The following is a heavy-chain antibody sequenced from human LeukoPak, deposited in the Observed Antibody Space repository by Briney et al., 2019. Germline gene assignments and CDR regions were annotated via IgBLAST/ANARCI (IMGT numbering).Heavy chain of an antibody. CDR2: IYSGGST. CDR1: GFTVSSNY. J-gene: IGHJ6*02. V-gene: IGHV3-66*01. Sequence: PGGSLRLSCAASGFTVSSNYMSWVRQAPGKGLEWVSVIYSGGSTYYADSVKGRFTISRDNSKNTLYLQMNSLRAEDTAVYYCARESIYDSSGYYYGLGMDVWGQGTTVTVSS. CDR3: ARESIYDSSGYYYGLGMDV. D-gene: IGHD3-22*01.